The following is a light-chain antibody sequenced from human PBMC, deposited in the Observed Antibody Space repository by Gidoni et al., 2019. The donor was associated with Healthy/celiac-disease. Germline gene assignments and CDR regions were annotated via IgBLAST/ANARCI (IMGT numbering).Light chain of an antibody. J-gene: IGLJ2*01. V-gene: IGLV6-57*02. CDR3: QSYDSSNHGV. Sequence: NFMLTQPHSVSESPGKPVTISCTGSSGSIASNYVQWYQQRPGSAPTTVIYEDNQRPSGVPDRFSGSIDSSSHSASLTISGLKTEDEADYYCQSYDSSNHGVFGGGTKLTVL. CDR1: SGSIASNY. CDR2: EDN.